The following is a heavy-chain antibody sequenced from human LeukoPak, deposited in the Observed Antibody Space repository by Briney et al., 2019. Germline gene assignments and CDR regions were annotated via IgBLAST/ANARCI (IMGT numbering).Heavy chain of an antibody. CDR3: ARAGYDTLALAPDPANDY. Sequence: ASVKVSCKASGYTFTSYDINWVRQATGQGLEWMGWMNPNSGNTGYAQKLQGRVTMTTDTSTSTAYMELRSLRSDDTAVYYCARAGYDTLALAPDPANDYWGQGTLVTVSS. J-gene: IGHJ4*01. D-gene: IGHD3-9*01. CDR2: MNPNSGNT. V-gene: IGHV1-8*01. CDR1: GYTFTSYD.